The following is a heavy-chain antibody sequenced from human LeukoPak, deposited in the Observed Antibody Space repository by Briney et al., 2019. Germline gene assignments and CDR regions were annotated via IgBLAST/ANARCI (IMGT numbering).Heavy chain of an antibody. J-gene: IGHJ2*01. CDR1: GGSISSSSYY. CDR2: IYYSGST. CDR3: ARQVGVEYFDL. V-gene: IGHV4-39*01. Sequence: SETLSLTCTVSGGSISSSSYYWGWIRQPPGKGLEWIGSIYYSGSTYYNPSLKSRVTISVDTSKNQFSLKLSSVTAADTAVYYCARQVGVEYFDLWGRGTLVTVSS. D-gene: IGHD2-15*01.